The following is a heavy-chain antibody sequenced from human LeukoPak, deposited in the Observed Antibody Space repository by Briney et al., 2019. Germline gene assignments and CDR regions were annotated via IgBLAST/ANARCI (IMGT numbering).Heavy chain of an antibody. V-gene: IGHV4-4*07. CDR3: ARSPRNPCQYYFDY. Sequence: SETLSLTCTVSGGSISSYYWSWIRQPAGKGLEWIGRIYTSGSTNYNPSLKSRVTMSVDTSKNQFSLKLSSVTAADTAVYYCARSPRNPCQYYFDYWGQGTLVTVSS. CDR2: IYTSGST. CDR1: GGSISSYY. J-gene: IGHJ4*02.